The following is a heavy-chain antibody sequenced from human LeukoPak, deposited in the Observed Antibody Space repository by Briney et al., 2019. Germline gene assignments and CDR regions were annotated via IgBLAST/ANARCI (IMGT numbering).Heavy chain of an antibody. D-gene: IGHD7-27*01. Sequence: PSETLSLTCTVSGGSIVTNDFYWGWIRQPPGKGLEWIGSVYYTGSTSSNPSFRSRVAISVDRSKNQFSLELYSVTAADTAVYYCATNWGSDYWGQGTLVTVSS. J-gene: IGHJ4*02. CDR3: ATNWGSDY. V-gene: IGHV4-39*07. CDR1: GGSIVTNDFY. CDR2: VYYTGST.